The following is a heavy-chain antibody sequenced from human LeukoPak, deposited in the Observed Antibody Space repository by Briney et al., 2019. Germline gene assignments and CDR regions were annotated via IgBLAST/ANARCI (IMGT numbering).Heavy chain of an antibody. D-gene: IGHD3-10*01. J-gene: IGHJ4*02. V-gene: IGHV3-30-3*01. CDR3: ARDNGFGELFPVYYFDY. CDR2: ISYDGSNK. Sequence: GGSLRLSCAASGFTFSSYAMPWVRQAPGKGLEWVAVISYDGSNKYYADSVKGRFTISRDNSKNTLYLQMNSLRAEDTAVYYCARDNGFGELFPVYYFDYWGQGTLVTVSS. CDR1: GFTFSSYA.